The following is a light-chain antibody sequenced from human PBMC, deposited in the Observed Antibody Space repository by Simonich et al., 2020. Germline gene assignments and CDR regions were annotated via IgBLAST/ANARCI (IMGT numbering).Light chain of an antibody. Sequence: QSALTQPASVSGSPGQSITISCTGTSSEVGGYNYVSWYQQHPGKAPNLMIYDVSKRPSGGSNRFSGSKSGNTASLTISGLQAEDEADYYCSSYTSSSTFEVFGGGTKLTVL. V-gene: IGLV2-14*01. CDR3: SSYTSSSTFEV. CDR2: DVS. J-gene: IGLJ2*01. CDR1: SSEVGGYNY.